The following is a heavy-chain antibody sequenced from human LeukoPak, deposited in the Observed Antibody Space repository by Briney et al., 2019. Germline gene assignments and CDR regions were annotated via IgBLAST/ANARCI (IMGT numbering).Heavy chain of an antibody. CDR3: ARVTAAGTWTFDI. Sequence: ASVKVSCKASGDTFIINDINWVRQATGQGLEWMGWMNPNSGNTGYAQKFQGRVTMTRNTSITTAYMELTDLRSEDTAVHYCARVTAAGTWTFDIWGQGTTVTVSS. CDR2: MNPNSGNT. V-gene: IGHV1-8*01. J-gene: IGHJ3*02. CDR1: GDTFIIND. D-gene: IGHD6-13*01.